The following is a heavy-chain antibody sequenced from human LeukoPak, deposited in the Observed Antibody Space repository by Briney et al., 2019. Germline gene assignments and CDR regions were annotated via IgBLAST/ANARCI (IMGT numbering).Heavy chain of an antibody. Sequence: SETLSLTCTVSGGSISSYYWSWIPQPPGKGLEWIGYIYYSGSTNYNPSLKSRVTISVDTSKNQFSLKLSSVTAADTAVYYCARVLAGAAAAEHWGQGTLVTVSS. J-gene: IGHJ1*01. CDR1: GGSISSYY. CDR3: ARVLAGAAAAEH. CDR2: IYYSGST. V-gene: IGHV4-59*01. D-gene: IGHD6-13*01.